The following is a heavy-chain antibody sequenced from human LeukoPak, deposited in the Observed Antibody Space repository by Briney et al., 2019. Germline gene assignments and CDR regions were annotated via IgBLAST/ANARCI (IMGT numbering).Heavy chain of an antibody. D-gene: IGHD2-2*01. CDR3: AKDKDIVVVPAASDGMDV. Sequence: PGRSLRLSCAASGFTFSSYGMHWVRQAPGKGLEWVAVISYDGSNKYYADSVKGRFTISRDNSKNTLYLQMNSPRAEDTAVYYCAKDKDIVVVPAASDGMDVWGQGTTVTVSS. CDR2: ISYDGSNK. CDR1: GFTFSSYG. V-gene: IGHV3-30*18. J-gene: IGHJ6*02.